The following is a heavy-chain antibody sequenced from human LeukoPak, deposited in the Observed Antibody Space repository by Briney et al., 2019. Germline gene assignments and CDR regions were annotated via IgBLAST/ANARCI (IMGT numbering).Heavy chain of an antibody. J-gene: IGHJ1*01. CDR2: MKKDGSSM. D-gene: IGHD4-17*01. V-gene: IGHV3-23*03. CDR3: AQEDGDYYRNFQH. CDR1: GITFSMYD. Sequence: PGGSLRLSCAATGITFSMYDMSWVRQAPGKGLEWVAIMKKDGSSMEYADSVKGRFTISRDNSKNTLYLQMIGLRAEDTAIYYCAQEDGDYYRNFQHWGQGALVIVS.